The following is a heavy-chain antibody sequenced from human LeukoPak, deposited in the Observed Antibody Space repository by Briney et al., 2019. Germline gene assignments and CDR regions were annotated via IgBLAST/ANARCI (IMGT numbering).Heavy chain of an antibody. J-gene: IGHJ4*02. CDR2: TSGSGGAT. CDR3: ATFYYDSSGYGGYYFDY. Sequence: GGSLRLSCADSGFTFSSYAMSWVRQAPGKGLEWVSATSGSGGATYYADSVKGRFTISRDNAKNSLYLQMNSLRAEDTAVYYCATFYYDSSGYGGYYFDYWGQGTLVTVSS. CDR1: GFTFSSYA. D-gene: IGHD3-22*01. V-gene: IGHV3-23*01.